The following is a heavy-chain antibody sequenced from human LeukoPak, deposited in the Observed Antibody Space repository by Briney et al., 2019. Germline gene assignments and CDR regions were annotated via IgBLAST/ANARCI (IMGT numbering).Heavy chain of an antibody. J-gene: IGHJ6*03. Sequence: PGGSLRLSCAASGFTFSDYYMSWIRQAPGKGLEWVSSISSSSSYIYYADSVKGRFTISRDNAKNSLYLQMNSLRAEDTAVYYCARDHGSGWYRPYYYYYMDVWGKGTTVTVSS. CDR3: ARDHGSGWYRPYYYYYMDV. CDR1: GFTFSDYY. D-gene: IGHD6-19*01. CDR2: ISSSSSYI. V-gene: IGHV3-11*06.